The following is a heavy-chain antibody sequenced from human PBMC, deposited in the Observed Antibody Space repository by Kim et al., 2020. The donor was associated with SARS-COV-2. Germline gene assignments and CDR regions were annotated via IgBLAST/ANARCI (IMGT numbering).Heavy chain of an antibody. CDR3: ARQCGRYSYAFDL. Sequence: NPSLKSRVTISVDTSKHQFSLKLSSVTAADTAVYYCARQCGRYSYAFDLWGQGTMVAVSS. V-gene: IGHV4-59*08. D-gene: IGHD1-26*01. J-gene: IGHJ3*01.